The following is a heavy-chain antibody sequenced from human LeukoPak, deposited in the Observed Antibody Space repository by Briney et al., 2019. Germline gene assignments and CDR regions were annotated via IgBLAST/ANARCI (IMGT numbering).Heavy chain of an antibody. Sequence: PGGSLRLSCAAPGLTFSSYALHWVRQAPGKGLEYVSAFSSDGGSTYYANSVKGRFTISRDNSKNTLYLQMGSLRAEDMAVYYCARVGYTSYYYYGMDVWGQGTTVTVSS. D-gene: IGHD6-13*01. V-gene: IGHV3-64*01. J-gene: IGHJ6*02. CDR1: GLTFSSYA. CDR2: FSSDGGST. CDR3: ARVGYTSYYYYGMDV.